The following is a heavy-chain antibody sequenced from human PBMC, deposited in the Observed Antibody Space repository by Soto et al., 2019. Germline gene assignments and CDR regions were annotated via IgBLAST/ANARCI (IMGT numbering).Heavy chain of an antibody. CDR3: AKDFGGAAAPEVLFYP. V-gene: IGHV3-23*01. J-gene: IGHJ5*02. D-gene: IGHD6-13*01. Sequence: PGGSLRLSCAASGFTFSSYAMSWVRQAPGKGLEWVSAISGSGGSTYYADSVKGRFTISRDNSKNTLYLQMNSLRAEDTAVYYCAKDFGGAAAPEVLFYPCAQGTLVPVSS. CDR2: ISGSGGST. CDR1: GFTFSSYA.